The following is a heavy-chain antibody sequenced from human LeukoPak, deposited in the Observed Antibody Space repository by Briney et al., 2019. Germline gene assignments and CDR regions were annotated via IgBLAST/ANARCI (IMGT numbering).Heavy chain of an antibody. D-gene: IGHD5/OR15-5a*01. V-gene: IGHV1-69*04. CDR1: GGTFSSYA. CDR2: IIPILGIA. J-gene: IGHJ6*02. CDR3: ARKKDRESMDV. Sequence: SVKVSCKASGGTFSSYAISWVRQAPGQGLEWMGRIIPILGIANYAQKFQGRVTITADKSTSTAYMELSSLRSEDTAVYYCARKKDRESMDVWGQGTTVTVSS.